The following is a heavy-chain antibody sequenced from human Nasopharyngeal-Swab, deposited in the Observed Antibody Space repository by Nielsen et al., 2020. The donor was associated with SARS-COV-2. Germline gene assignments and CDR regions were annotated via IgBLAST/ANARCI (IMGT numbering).Heavy chain of an antibody. CDR3: AKEREVPWFDP. D-gene: IGHD2-2*01. J-gene: IGHJ5*02. V-gene: IGHV3-23*01. CDR2: ISGSGGST. Sequence: WIRQPPGKGLEWVSAISGSGGSTYYADSVKGRFTISRDNSKNTLYLQMNSLRAEDTAVYYCAKEREVPWFDPWGQGTLVTVSS.